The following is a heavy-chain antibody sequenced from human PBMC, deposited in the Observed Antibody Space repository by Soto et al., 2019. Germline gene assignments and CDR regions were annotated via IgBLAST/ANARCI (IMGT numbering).Heavy chain of an antibody. J-gene: IGHJ3*02. Sequence: PSETLSLTCAVYGGSFSGYYWSWIRQPPGKGLEWIGEINHSGSTNYNPSLKSRVTISVDTSKNQFSLKLSSVTAADTAVYYCASPTAVAGTVKNAFDIWGQGTMVTVSS. CDR1: GGSFSGYY. CDR3: ASPTAVAGTVKNAFDI. D-gene: IGHD6-19*01. V-gene: IGHV4-34*01. CDR2: INHSGST.